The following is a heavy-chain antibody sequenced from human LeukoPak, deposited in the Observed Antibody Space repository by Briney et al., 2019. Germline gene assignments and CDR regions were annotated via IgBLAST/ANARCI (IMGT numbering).Heavy chain of an antibody. CDR1: GGSISTHY. CDR2: IYTSGST. D-gene: IGHD1-26*01. CDR3: AKSGGYGLIDK. J-gene: IGHJ4*02. V-gene: IGHV4-4*07. Sequence: SETLSLTCTVSGGSISTHYCNWVRQPAGKGLEWIGRIYTSGSTNYNPSLKSRVTMSVDTSKNQFSLKLSSVTAADTAVYYCAKSGGYGLIDKWGQGTLVTVSS.